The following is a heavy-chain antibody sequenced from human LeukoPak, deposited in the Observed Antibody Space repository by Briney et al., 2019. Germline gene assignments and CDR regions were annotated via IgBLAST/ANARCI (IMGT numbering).Heavy chain of an antibody. D-gene: IGHD3-16*01. CDR1: GFTFSSYW. V-gene: IGHV3-7*01. J-gene: IGHJ3*02. Sequence: GGTLRLSCAASGFTFSSYWMSWVRQAPGKGLEWVANIKQDGSETYYVDSVKGRFTISRDNAKNSLSLQMNSLRAEGTAVYYCARSFWGISAFDIWGQGTMVTVSS. CDR3: ARSFWGISAFDI. CDR2: IKQDGSET.